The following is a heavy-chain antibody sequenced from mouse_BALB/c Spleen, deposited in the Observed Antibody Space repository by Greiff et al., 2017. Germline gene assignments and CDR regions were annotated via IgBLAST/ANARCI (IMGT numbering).Heavy chain of an antibody. Sequence: EVKLVESGPELVKPGASVKMSCKASGYTFTSYVMHWVKQKPGQGLEWIGYINPYNDGTKYNEKFKGKATLTSDKSSSTAYMELSSLTSEDSAVYDCAGGDYGSSYVAMDYWGQGTSVTVSS. CDR3: AGGDYGSSYVAMDY. D-gene: IGHD1-1*01. J-gene: IGHJ4*01. V-gene: IGHV1-14*01. CDR1: GYTFTSYV. CDR2: INPYNDGT.